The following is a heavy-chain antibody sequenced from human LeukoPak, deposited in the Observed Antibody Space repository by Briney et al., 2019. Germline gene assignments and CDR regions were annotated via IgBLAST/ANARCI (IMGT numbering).Heavy chain of an antibody. J-gene: IGHJ4*02. CDR3: ARESIVGATTDY. Sequence: GALRLSCAASGFTFSDYYMSWLRQAPGKGLEWVSYISSSGSTIYYADSVKGRFTISRDNAKNSLYLQMNSLRAEDTAVYYCARESIVGATTDYWGQGTLVTVSS. CDR2: ISSSGSTI. D-gene: IGHD1-26*01. CDR1: GFTFSDYY. V-gene: IGHV3-11*01.